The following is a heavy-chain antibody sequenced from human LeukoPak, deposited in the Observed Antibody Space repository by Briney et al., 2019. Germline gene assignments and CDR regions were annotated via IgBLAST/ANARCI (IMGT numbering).Heavy chain of an antibody. V-gene: IGHV1-18*04. D-gene: IGHD3-9*01. Sequence: ASVKVSCKASGYTFTSYGISWVRQAPGQGLEWMGWISAYNGNTNYAQKLQGRVTMTTDTSTSTAYMELRSLRSDDTAVYYCAREPPSPYYDTLTGYYPFDYWGQGTLVTVSS. CDR3: AREPPSPYYDTLTGYYPFDY. J-gene: IGHJ4*02. CDR1: GYTFTSYG. CDR2: ISAYNGNT.